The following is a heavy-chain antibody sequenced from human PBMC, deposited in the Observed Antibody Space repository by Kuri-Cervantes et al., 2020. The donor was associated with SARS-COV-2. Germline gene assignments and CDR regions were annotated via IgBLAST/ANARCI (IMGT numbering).Heavy chain of an antibody. CDR1: GFTFSSYA. Sequence: AGSLRLSCAASGFTFSSYAMSWVRQAPGKGLEWVSAINGSGGSTYYADSVKSRFTISRDNSKNTLYLQMNSLRAEDTAVYYCAKAGGYCSSTSCSQYGIPDYWGQGTLVTVSS. CDR3: AKAGGYCSSTSCSQYGIPDY. D-gene: IGHD2-2*01. CDR2: INGSGGST. J-gene: IGHJ4*02. V-gene: IGHV3-23*01.